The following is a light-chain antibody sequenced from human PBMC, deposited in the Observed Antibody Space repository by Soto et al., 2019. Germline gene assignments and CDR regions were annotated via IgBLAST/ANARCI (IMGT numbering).Light chain of an antibody. V-gene: IGKV1-9*01. CDR2: GAS. Sequence: DIQMTQSPSTLSGSVGDRVTITCRASQGISSYLGWYQQKPGKAPKLLIYGASTLQSGVPSRFSGSGSGTHFTLTVSSLQPEDFATYYCQQLFIYPPTFGPGTKVDIK. CDR1: QGISSY. J-gene: IGKJ3*01. CDR3: QQLFIYPPT.